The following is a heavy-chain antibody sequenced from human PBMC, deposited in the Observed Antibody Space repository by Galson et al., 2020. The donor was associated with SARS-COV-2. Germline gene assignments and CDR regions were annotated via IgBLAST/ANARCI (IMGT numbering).Heavy chain of an antibody. CDR3: ARGPPTIVVAFDI. CDR1: GFTFSSYA. CDR2: ISYDGSNK. D-gene: IGHD3-22*01. Sequence: GGSLRLSCAASGFTFSSYAMHWVRQAPGKGLEWVAVISYDGSNKYYADSVKGRFTISRDNSKNTLYLQMNSLRAEDTAVDYCARGPPTIVVAFDIWCQGTMVTVSS. J-gene: IGHJ3*02. V-gene: IGHV3-30*04.